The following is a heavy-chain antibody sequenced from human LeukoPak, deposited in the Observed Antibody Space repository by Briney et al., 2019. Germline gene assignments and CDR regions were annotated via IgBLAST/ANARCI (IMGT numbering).Heavy chain of an antibody. CDR2: ISGSSSYI. CDR1: GFTFSSYN. D-gene: IGHD1-26*01. J-gene: IGHJ4*02. Sequence: PGGSLRLSCAASGFTFSSYNMNWVRQAPGKGLEWVSSISGSSSYIYYADSVKGRFTISRGNAKNSLYLQMNSLRAEDTAVYYCATTGSGSYYDYWGQGTLVTVSS. V-gene: IGHV3-21*01. CDR3: ATTGSGSYYDY.